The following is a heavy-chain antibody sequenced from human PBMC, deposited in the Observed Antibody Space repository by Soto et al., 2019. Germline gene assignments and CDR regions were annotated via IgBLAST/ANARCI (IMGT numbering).Heavy chain of an antibody. Sequence: EVQLVQSGAEFKKSGESLRISCQSSGYNFANYWVAWVRQMPGKGLEWMGIVYPGDSDTKYSPSFQGQVTISADKSISTAYLQWSSLKASDTAMYYCARLGGNMIALGSVFDYWGQGTLVTVSS. CDR1: GYNFANYW. V-gene: IGHV5-51*01. CDR3: ARLGGNMIALGSVFDY. D-gene: IGHD3-22*01. CDR2: VYPGDSDT. J-gene: IGHJ4*02.